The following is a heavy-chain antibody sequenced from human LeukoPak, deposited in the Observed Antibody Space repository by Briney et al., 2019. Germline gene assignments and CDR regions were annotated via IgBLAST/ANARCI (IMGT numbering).Heavy chain of an antibody. CDR3: ARDGWFGDYNWFDP. D-gene: IGHD3-10*01. V-gene: IGHV3-48*01. J-gene: IGHJ5*02. Sequence: GESLRLSCAASGFTFSSYSMKWVRQAPGKGLEGVSYISSASNTIYYADSVKGRFTISRDNAKNSLYLQMNSLRAEDTAMYYCARDGWFGDYNWFDPWGQGTLVTVSS. CDR1: GFTFSSYS. CDR2: ISSASNTI.